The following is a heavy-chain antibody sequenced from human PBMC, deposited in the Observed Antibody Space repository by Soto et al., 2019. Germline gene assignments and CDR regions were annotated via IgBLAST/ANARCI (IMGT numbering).Heavy chain of an antibody. Sequence: QVQLVQSGAEVKKPGASVKVSCKASGYTFTNYAFSWVRQAPGQGLEWMGWISAYNGNTNYPQKLQGRVTMTTDTSTSTAYMELRSLSSDDTAVYYCARDLAAAGPFDCWGQGTLVTFSS. D-gene: IGHD6-13*01. CDR2: ISAYNGNT. J-gene: IGHJ4*02. CDR1: GYTFTNYA. CDR3: ARDLAAAGPFDC. V-gene: IGHV1-18*01.